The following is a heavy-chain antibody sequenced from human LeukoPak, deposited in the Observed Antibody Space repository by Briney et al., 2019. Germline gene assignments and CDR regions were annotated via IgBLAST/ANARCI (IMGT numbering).Heavy chain of an antibody. D-gene: IGHD3-3*01. CDR1: GGSISSYY. CDR2: IYTSGST. J-gene: IGHJ4*02. Sequence: KTSETLSLTCTVSGGSISSYYWSWIRQPAGKGLEWIGRIYTSGSTNYNPSLKSRVTMSVDTSKNQFSLKLSSVTAADTAVYYYARDFRGGYDFWSGYYTPYYFDYWGQGTLVTVS. CDR3: ARDFRGGYDFWSGYYTPYYFDY. V-gene: IGHV4-4*07.